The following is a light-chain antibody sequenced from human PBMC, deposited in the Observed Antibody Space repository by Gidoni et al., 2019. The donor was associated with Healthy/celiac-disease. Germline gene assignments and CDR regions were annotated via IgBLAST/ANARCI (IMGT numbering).Light chain of an antibody. Sequence: DIVLTPSPCTLSLSPGERATLSCRASQSVSSSYLAWYQQKPGQAPRLLIYGASSRATGIPDRFSGSGSGTDFTLTISRLEPEDFAVYYCQQYGSSPNTFGQGTKLEIK. CDR1: QSVSSSY. V-gene: IGKV3-20*01. CDR2: GAS. CDR3: QQYGSSPNT. J-gene: IGKJ2*01.